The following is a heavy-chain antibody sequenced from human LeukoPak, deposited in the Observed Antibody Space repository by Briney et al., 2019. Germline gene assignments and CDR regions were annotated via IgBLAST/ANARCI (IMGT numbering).Heavy chain of an antibody. CDR2: ISYDGSNK. CDR3: ARGGRMYFDWLLFLY. V-gene: IGHV3-30*03. J-gene: IGHJ4*02. CDR1: GFTFSSYG. Sequence: PGRSLRLSCAASGFTFSSYGMHWVRQAPGKGLEWVAVISYDGSNKYYADSVKGRFTISRDNSKNTLYLQMNSLRAEDTAVYYCARGGRMYFDWLLFLYWGQGTLVTVSS. D-gene: IGHD3-9*01.